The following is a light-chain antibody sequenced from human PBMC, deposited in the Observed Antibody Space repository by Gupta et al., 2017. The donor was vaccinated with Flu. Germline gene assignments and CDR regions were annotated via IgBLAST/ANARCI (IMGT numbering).Light chain of an antibody. J-gene: IGLJ1*01. Sequence: RVTISCSGSSSNVGSNYVSGYRHLPGTAPKLLMFSNSQRPSGVPDRFSGSKFGTSAALAISGLQAEDEADYYCAAWDDSRNGYVFGGGTKITV. CDR2: SNS. CDR1: SSNVGSNY. V-gene: IGLV1-44*01. CDR3: AAWDDSRNGYV.